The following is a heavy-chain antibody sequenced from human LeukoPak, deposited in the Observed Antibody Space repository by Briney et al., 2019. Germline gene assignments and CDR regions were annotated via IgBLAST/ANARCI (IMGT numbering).Heavy chain of an antibody. Sequence: SETLSLTCTVSGGSINSSSYYWGWTRQPPGKGLEWIWTIFYSGTTYYNPSLKSRVTISVDMSKNQFSLKLSSVTAADTAVYFCARVSAVVAKHRRVFDPWGQGTLVTVSS. V-gene: IGHV4-39*07. D-gene: IGHD2-15*01. CDR1: GGSINSSSYY. CDR3: ARVSAVVAKHRRVFDP. CDR2: IFYSGTT. J-gene: IGHJ5*02.